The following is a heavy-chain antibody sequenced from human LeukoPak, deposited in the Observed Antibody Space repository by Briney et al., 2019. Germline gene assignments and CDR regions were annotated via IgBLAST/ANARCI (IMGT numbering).Heavy chain of an antibody. J-gene: IGHJ5*02. CDR1: GYSISSSNW. CDR2: IYYSGST. Sequence: SDTLSLTCAVSGYSISSSNWWGWIRQPPGKGLEWIGYIYYSGSTNYNPSLKSRVTMSVDTSKNQFSLKLSSVTALDTAVYYCASSLRGYSYGYMGFDPWGQGTLVTVSS. CDR3: ASSLRGYSYGYMGFDP. V-gene: IGHV4-28*06. D-gene: IGHD5-18*01.